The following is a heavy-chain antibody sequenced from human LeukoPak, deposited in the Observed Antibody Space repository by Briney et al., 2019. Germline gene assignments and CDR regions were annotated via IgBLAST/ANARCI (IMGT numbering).Heavy chain of an antibody. CDR1: GYTLTSYG. CDR2: ISAYNGNT. D-gene: IGHD3-10*01. V-gene: IGHV1-18*01. CDR3: ARGVGFGELLYNWFDP. J-gene: IGHJ5*02. Sequence: ASVKVSCKASGYTLTSYGISWVRQAPGQGLEWMGWISAYNGNTNYAQKLQGRVTMTTDTSTSTAYMELRSLRSDDTAVYYCARGVGFGELLYNWFDPWGQGTLVTVSS.